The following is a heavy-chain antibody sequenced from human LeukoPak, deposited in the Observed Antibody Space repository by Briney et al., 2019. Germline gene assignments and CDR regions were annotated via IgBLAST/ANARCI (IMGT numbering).Heavy chain of an antibody. CDR3: ARGGCSSTSCYFVDY. V-gene: IGHV1-69*05. J-gene: IGHJ4*02. Sequence: SVKVSCKASGGTFSSYAISWVRQAPGQGLEWMGGIIPIFGTANYAQKFQGRVTITTDESTSTAYMELSSLRSEDTAVHYCARGGCSSTSCYFVDYWGQGTLVTVSS. CDR1: GGTFSSYA. D-gene: IGHD2-2*01. CDR2: IIPIFGTA.